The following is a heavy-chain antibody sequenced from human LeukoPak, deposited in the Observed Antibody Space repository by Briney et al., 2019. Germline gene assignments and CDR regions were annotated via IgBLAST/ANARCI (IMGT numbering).Heavy chain of an antibody. J-gene: IGHJ4*02. CDR2: ISYDGSNK. CDR1: GLTFSSYA. CDR3: AKDPRGGYDSSGYPIDY. Sequence: PGRSLRLSCAASGLTFSSYAIHWVRQAPDKGLEWVAGISYDGSNKYYADSVKGRFTISRDNSKNTLYLQMNSLRAEDTAVYYCAKDPRGGYDSSGYPIDYWGQGTLVTVSS. V-gene: IGHV3-30*18. D-gene: IGHD3-22*01.